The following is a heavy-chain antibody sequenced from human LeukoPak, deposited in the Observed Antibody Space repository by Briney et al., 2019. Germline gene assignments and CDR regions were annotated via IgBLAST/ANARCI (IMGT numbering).Heavy chain of an antibody. D-gene: IGHD3-22*01. CDR2: IYYSGST. CDR3: ARDGDYYDSSGYPYYFDY. CDR1: GGSISSYY. Sequence: PSETLSLTCTVSGGSISSYYWSWIRQPPGKGLEWIGYIYYSGSTNYNPSLKSRVTISVDTSKNQFSLKLSSVTAADTAVYYCARDGDYYDSSGYPYYFDYWGQGTLVTVSS. J-gene: IGHJ4*02. V-gene: IGHV4-59*12.